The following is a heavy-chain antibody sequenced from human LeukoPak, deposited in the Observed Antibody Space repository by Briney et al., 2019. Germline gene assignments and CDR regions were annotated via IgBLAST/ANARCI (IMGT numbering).Heavy chain of an antibody. V-gene: IGHV1-8*01. CDR1: GYTFTSYD. J-gene: IGHJ6*03. Sequence: GASVKVSCKASGYTFTSYDINWVRQATGQGLEWMGWMNPNSGNTGYAQKFQGRVTMTRSTSISTAYMELSSLRSEDTAVYYCARGLRGDPIQLWLNYYYYYMDVWGKGTTVTVSS. CDR2: MNPNSGNT. D-gene: IGHD5-18*01. CDR3: ARGLRGDPIQLWLNYYYYYMDV.